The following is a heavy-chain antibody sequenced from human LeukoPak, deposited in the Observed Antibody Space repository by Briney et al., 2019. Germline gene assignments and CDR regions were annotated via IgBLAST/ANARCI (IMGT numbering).Heavy chain of an antibody. J-gene: IGHJ4*02. CDR1: GFTFSSYS. CDR3: ARSAVGRYYDFWSGYYTVFDY. V-gene: IGHV3-48*01. CDR2: ISSSSSTI. Sequence: GGSLRLSCAASGFTFSSYSMNWVRQAPGKGLEWVSYISSSSSTIYYADSVKGRFTISRDNAKNSLYLQMNSLRAEDTAVYYCARSAVGRYYDFWSGYYTVFDYWGQGTLVTVSS. D-gene: IGHD3-3*01.